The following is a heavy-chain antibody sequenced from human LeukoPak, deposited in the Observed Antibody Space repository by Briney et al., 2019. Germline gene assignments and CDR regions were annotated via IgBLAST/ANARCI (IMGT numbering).Heavy chain of an antibody. V-gene: IGHV3-21*01. Sequence: GGSLRLSCAASGFTFSSYSMNWVRQAPGKGLEWVSSISSSSSYIYYADSVKGRFTISRDNSKNTLYVQMNSLRAEDTAVYYCARERDSGMDVWGQGTTVTVSS. CDR2: ISSSSSYI. J-gene: IGHJ6*02. D-gene: IGHD2-15*01. CDR3: ARERDSGMDV. CDR1: GFTFSSYS.